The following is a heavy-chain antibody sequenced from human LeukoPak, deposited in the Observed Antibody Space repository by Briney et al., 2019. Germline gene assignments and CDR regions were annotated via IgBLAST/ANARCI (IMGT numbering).Heavy chain of an antibody. CDR1: GGSITSHF. D-gene: IGHD3-10*01. Sequence: SETLSLTCSVSGGSITSHFWNWIRQPPGKGLEWIGYIHYSGSTNYNPSLKSRGTISPDTSKNHLFLKLNSVTAADTAVYYCARLVWLGESPGSWFDSWGQGTLVTVSS. CDR3: ARLVWLGESPGSWFDS. CDR2: IHYSGST. V-gene: IGHV4-59*11. J-gene: IGHJ5*01.